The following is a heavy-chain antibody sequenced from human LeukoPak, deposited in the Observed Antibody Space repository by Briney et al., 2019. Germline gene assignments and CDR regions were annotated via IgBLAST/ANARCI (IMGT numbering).Heavy chain of an antibody. D-gene: IGHD4-17*01. Sequence: ASVKVSCKASGYTFPSYFMHWVRQAPGQGLEWMGIINPTGGSTTYAQKFQGRVTMTRDTSTSTVYMELSSLRSDDTAVYYCATDATVTNAFDIWGQGTMVTVSS. V-gene: IGHV1-46*01. CDR3: ATDATVTNAFDI. J-gene: IGHJ3*02. CDR1: GYTFPSYF. CDR2: INPTGGST.